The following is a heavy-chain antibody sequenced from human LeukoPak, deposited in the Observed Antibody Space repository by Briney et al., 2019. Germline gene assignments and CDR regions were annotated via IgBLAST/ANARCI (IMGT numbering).Heavy chain of an antibody. CDR2: ISWDGGST. J-gene: IGHJ4*02. CDR1: GFTFDDYA. Sequence: PGGSLRLSCAASGFTFDDYAMHCVRQAPGKGLEWVSLISWDGGSTYYADSVKGRFTISRDNSKNSLYPQMNSLRAEDTALYYCAKGFWSGYWVFDYWGQGTLVTVSS. V-gene: IGHV3-43D*03. CDR3: AKGFWSGYWVFDY. D-gene: IGHD3-3*01.